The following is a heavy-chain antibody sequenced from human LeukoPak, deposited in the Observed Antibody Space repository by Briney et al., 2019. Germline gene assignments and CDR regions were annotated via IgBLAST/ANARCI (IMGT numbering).Heavy chain of an antibody. CDR1: GFTFSSYG. CDR3: ATDKRATIKGRRDY. D-gene: IGHD5-24*01. Sequence: HPGGSLRLSCAASGFTFSSYGMSWVRQAPGKGLEWVSAISGSGGSTYYADSVKGRFTISRDNSKNTLYLQMNSLRAEDTAVYYCATDKRATIKGRRDYWGQGTLVTVSS. J-gene: IGHJ4*02. V-gene: IGHV3-23*01. CDR2: ISGSGGST.